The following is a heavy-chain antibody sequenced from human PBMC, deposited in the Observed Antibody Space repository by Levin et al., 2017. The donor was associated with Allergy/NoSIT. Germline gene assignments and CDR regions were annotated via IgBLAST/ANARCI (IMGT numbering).Heavy chain of an antibody. J-gene: IGHJ4*02. Sequence: PGGSLRLSCTASGFTFGDYAMSWVRQAPGKGLEWVGFIRSKAYGGTTEYAASVKGRFTISRDDSKSIAYLQMNSLKTEDTAVYYCALVVVTAGPDYWGQGTLVTVSS. V-gene: IGHV3-49*04. CDR1: GFTFGDYA. D-gene: IGHD2-21*02. CDR2: IRSKAYGGTT. CDR3: ALVVVTAGPDY.